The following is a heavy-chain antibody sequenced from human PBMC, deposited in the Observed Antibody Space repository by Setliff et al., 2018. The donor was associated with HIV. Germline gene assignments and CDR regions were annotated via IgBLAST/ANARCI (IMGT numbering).Heavy chain of an antibody. V-gene: IGHV4-34*01. CDR2: LSPSGTT. CDR3: ASFFVTTVTNQGY. Sequence: SETLSLTCTVYGGSFSNYYTNWIRQPPGKGLEWIGELSPSGTTRSNRSLQSRVTISLDTSNNQFSLKLTSVTAADTAMYYCASFFVTTVTNQGYWGQGTPVTVSS. CDR1: GGSFSNYY. D-gene: IGHD4-17*01. J-gene: IGHJ4*02.